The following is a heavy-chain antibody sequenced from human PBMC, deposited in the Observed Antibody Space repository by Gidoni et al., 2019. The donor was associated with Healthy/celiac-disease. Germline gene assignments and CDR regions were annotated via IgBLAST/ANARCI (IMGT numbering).Heavy chain of an antibody. CDR3: AKESPYYCSGGSCYSPFDY. Sequence: EVQLLESGGGLVQHGGSLRLSCAASGFTFSSYAMSWVRQAPGKGLEWVSAIMGSGGSTYYADSVKGRFTISRDNSKNTLYLQMNSLRAEDTAVYYCAKESPYYCSGGSCYSPFDYWGQGTLVTVSS. V-gene: IGHV3-23*01. CDR1: GFTFSSYA. CDR2: IMGSGGST. D-gene: IGHD2-15*01. J-gene: IGHJ4*02.